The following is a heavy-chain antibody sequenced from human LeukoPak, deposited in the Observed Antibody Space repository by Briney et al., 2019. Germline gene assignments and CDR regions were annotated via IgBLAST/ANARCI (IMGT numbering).Heavy chain of an antibody. CDR1: GFTFSSYG. Sequence: GGSLRLSCAASGFTFSSYGMHWVRQAPGKGLEWVAVIWYDGSNKCYADSVKGRFTISRDNSKNTLYLQMSSLRAEDTAVYYCAKDLLRLGESPDYWGQGTLVTVSS. CDR3: AKDLLRLGESPDY. V-gene: IGHV3-33*06. J-gene: IGHJ4*02. D-gene: IGHD3-16*01. CDR2: IWYDGSNK.